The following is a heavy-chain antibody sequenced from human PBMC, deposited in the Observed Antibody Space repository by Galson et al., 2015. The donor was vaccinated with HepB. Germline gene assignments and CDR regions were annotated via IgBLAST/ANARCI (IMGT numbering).Heavy chain of an antibody. J-gene: IGHJ4*02. CDR3: ARSRFWSGSFDY. Sequence: SVKVSCKASGYTFTSYAMHWVRQAPGQRLEWMGWINAGNGNTKYSQKFQGRVTITRDTSASTAYMELSSLRSEDTAVYYCARSRFWSGSFDYWGQGTLVTVSS. D-gene: IGHD3-3*01. CDR1: GYTFTSYA. CDR2: INAGNGNT. V-gene: IGHV1-3*01.